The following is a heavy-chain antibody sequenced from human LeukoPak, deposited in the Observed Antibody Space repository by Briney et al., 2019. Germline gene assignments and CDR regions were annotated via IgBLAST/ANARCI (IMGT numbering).Heavy chain of an antibody. Sequence: PGGSLRLSCAASGFTFSSYWMHWVRQAPGKGLVWVSRINGDGSSTSYADSVKGRFTISRDNAKNTLYLQMNSLRAEDTAVYYCARDGTVVPFDYWGQGTLVTVSS. J-gene: IGHJ4*02. CDR2: INGDGSST. D-gene: IGHD4-23*01. CDR3: ARDGTVVPFDY. CDR1: GFTFSSYW. V-gene: IGHV3-74*01.